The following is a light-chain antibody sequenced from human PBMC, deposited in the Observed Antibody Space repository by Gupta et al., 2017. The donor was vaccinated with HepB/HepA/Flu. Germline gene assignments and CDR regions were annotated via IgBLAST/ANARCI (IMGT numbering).Light chain of an antibody. V-gene: IGLV1-40*01. J-gene: IGLJ2*01. CDR1: SSNIGAGYD. CDR3: QSYDNSLSASV. Sequence: QSVLTQPPSVSGAPGPRVTISCTGSSSNIGAGYDVHWYQQLPGTAPKLLIYDNSNRPSGVPDRFSGSKSGTSASLAISGLQAEDEADYYCQSYDNSLSASVFGGGTKLTVL. CDR2: DNS.